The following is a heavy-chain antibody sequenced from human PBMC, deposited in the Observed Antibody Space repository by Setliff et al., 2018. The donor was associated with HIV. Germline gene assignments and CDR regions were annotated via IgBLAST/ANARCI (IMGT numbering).Heavy chain of an antibody. CDR3: ARQQHSSDLKIWNY. V-gene: IGHV4-39*01. CDR2: VYHRGST. CDR1: GGSISSSSYY. D-gene: IGHD6-19*01. J-gene: IGHJ4*02. Sequence: TCTVSGGSISSSSYYWGWIRQPPGKRLEWIGSVYHRGSTYHSPSLKSRVTISVDTSKNQFSLTLTSVTAADTAVYYCARQQHSSDLKIWNYWGQGTLVTVSS.